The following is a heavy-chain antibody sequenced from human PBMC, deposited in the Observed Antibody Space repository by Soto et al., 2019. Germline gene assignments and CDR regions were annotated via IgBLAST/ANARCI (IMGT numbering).Heavy chain of an antibody. V-gene: IGHV1-69*13. J-gene: IGHJ5*02. CDR3: AREFSYQHPWFDP. CDR2: IIPIFGTA. D-gene: IGHD2-2*01. CDR1: GCTFSSYA. Sequence: SVKVSCKASGCTFSSYAISWVRQAPGQGLEWMGGIIPIFGTANYAQKFQGRVTITADESTSTAYMELSSLRSEDTAVYYCAREFSYQHPWFDPWGQGTLGTVSS.